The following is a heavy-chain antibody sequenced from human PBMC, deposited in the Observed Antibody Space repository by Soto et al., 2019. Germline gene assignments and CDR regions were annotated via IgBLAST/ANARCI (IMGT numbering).Heavy chain of an antibody. CDR1: VGSFRGYY. D-gene: IGHD6-13*01. Sequence: SETLSLTCAVYVGSFRGYYWTWFRQSPERGLEWIGEINHRGSTNYNPSFKSRVTMSVDTSKNQFSLKLSSVTAADTAVYYCVRGEEATAGTWWLDPWGQGTLVTVSS. CDR3: VRGEEATAGTWWLDP. V-gene: IGHV4-34*01. J-gene: IGHJ5*02. CDR2: INHRGST.